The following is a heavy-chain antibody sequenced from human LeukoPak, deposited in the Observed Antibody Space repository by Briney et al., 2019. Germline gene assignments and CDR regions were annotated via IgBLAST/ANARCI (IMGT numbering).Heavy chain of an antibody. CDR3: ARGYTTLDY. Sequence: GGSLRLSCAASGFTFSSYAMHWVRQAPGKGLEWVAVISYDGSNKYYADSVKGRFTISRDNSKNTLYLQMNSLRAEDTAVYYCARGYTTLDYWGQGTLVTVSS. V-gene: IGHV3-30-3*01. J-gene: IGHJ4*02. CDR1: GFTFSSYA. D-gene: IGHD1-1*01. CDR2: ISYDGSNK.